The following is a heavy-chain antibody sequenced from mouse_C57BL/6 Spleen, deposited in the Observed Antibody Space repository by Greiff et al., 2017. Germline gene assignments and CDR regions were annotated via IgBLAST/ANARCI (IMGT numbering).Heavy chain of an antibody. V-gene: IGHV5-16*01. CDR1: GFTFSDYY. CDR3: ARELGGFDY. J-gene: IGHJ2*01. Sequence: LQQSEGGLVQPGSSMKLSCTASGFTFSDYYMAWVRQVPEKGLEWVANINYDGSSTYYLDSLKSRFIISRDNAKNILYLQMSRLNSEDTATYYCARELGGFDYWGQGTTLTVSS. CDR2: INYDGSST. D-gene: IGHD4-1*01.